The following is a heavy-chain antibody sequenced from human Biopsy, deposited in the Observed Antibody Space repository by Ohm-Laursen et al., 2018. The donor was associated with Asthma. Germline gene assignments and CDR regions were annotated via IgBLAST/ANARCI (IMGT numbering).Heavy chain of an antibody. Sequence: SLRLSCAASGFAVSRDYMFWVRQAPGKGLEWVSVIYSGGTSHTADSVRGRFTISRDYSKNTLYLQMHSLRAEDTAVHYCARGDSSNWSHYYFDYWGQGTLATVSS. D-gene: IGHD3-22*01. CDR2: IYSGGTS. J-gene: IGHJ4*02. CDR3: ARGDSSNWSHYYFDY. CDR1: GFAVSRDY. V-gene: IGHV3-53*01.